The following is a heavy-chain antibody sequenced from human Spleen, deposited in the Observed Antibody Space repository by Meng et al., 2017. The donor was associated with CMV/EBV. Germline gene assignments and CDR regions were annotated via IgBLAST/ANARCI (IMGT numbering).Heavy chain of an antibody. V-gene: IGHV4-30-4*08. CDR3: ACHTIFGVEVDY. D-gene: IGHD3-3*01. CDR1: GGSISSGDYY. J-gene: IGHJ4*02. Sequence: TVSGGSISSGDYYWSWIRQPPGKGLEWIGYIYYSGSTYYNPSLKSRVTISVDTSKNQFSLKLSSVTAADTAVYYCACHTIFGVEVDYWGQGTLVTVSS. CDR2: IYYSGST.